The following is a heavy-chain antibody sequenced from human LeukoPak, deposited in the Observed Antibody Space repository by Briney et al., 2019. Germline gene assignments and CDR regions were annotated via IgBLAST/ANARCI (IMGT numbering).Heavy chain of an antibody. V-gene: IGHV3-23*01. CDR3: AKNGYYDRSGYCDY. CDR1: GVTYSSDG. CDR2: ISGSGGST. Sequence: GGSLRLSCAASGVTYSSDGMSWVRRAPGKGLEWVSAISGSGGSTYYADSVKGRFTISRDNSKNTLYLQMNSLSADDTAVYYCAKNGYYDRSGYCDYWGQGTLVTVSS. J-gene: IGHJ4*02. D-gene: IGHD3-22*01.